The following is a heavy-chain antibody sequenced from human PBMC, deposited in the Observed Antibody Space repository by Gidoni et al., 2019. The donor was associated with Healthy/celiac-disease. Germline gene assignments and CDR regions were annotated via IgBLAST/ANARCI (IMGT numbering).Heavy chain of an antibody. Sequence: EVQLVESGGGLVQPGGSLRLSCAASGFTFSSYWMSWVRQAPGKGLEWVANIKQDGSEKYYVDSVKGRFTISRDNAKNSLYLQMNSLRAEDTAVYYCARDRTGDYGSFFDYWGQGTLVTVSS. CDR3: ARDRTGDYGSFFDY. J-gene: IGHJ4*02. V-gene: IGHV3-7*03. D-gene: IGHD4-17*01. CDR2: IKQDGSEK. CDR1: GFTFSSYW.